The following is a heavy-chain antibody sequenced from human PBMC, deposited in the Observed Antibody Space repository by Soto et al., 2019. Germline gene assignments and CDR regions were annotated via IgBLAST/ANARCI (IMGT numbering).Heavy chain of an antibody. D-gene: IGHD3-3*01. V-gene: IGHV3-30*18. CDR2: ISYDGSNK. Sequence: GSLRLSCAASGFTFSSYGMHWVRQAPGKGLEWVAVISYDGSNKYYADSVKGRFTISRDNSKNTLYLQMNSLRAEDTAVYYCAKDRNPYDFWSARDYYYGMDVWGQGTTVTVSS. CDR1: GFTFSSYG. J-gene: IGHJ6*02. CDR3: AKDRNPYDFWSARDYYYGMDV.